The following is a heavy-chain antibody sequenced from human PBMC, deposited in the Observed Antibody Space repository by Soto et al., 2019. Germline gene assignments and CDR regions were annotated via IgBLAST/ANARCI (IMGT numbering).Heavy chain of an antibody. CDR2: ISYDGSNK. CDR1: GFTFSNYA. Sequence: QVQLVESGGGVVQPGRSLRLSCAASGFTFSNYAMHWVRQAPGKGLEWVAVISYDGSNKYYADSVKGRFTISRDNSKNSVYLQMNSLRAEDTAVYYFAIELSLSSSPYFDYWGQVTLVTVSS. V-gene: IGHV3-30-3*01. J-gene: IGHJ4*02. D-gene: IGHD6-6*01. CDR3: AIELSLSSSPYFDY.